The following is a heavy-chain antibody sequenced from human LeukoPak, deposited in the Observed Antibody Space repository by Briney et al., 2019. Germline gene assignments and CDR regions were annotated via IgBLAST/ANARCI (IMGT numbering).Heavy chain of an antibody. D-gene: IGHD1/OR15-1a*01. J-gene: IGHJ3*02. CDR1: GYTFTSYD. CDR2: MNPNSGNT. CDR3: ARLTGTEGAFDI. V-gene: IGHV1-8*03. Sequence: GASVKVSFKASGYTFTSYDINWVRQATGQGLEWMGWMNPNSGNTGYAQKFQGRVTITRNTSISTAYMELSSLRSEDTAVYYCARLTGTEGAFDIWGQGTMVTVPS.